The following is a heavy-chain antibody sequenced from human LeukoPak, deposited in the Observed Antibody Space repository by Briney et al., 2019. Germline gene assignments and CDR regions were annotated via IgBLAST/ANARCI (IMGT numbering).Heavy chain of an antibody. Sequence: GASVKVSCKASGYTFTGYYMHWVRQAPGQGLEWMGWINPDSGGTNYAQKFQGRVTMTRDTSISTAYMELSRLRSDDTAVYYCARCYSGSYSVPDYWGQGTLVTVSS. CDR2: INPDSGGT. D-gene: IGHD3-10*01. CDR1: GYTFTGYY. CDR3: ARCYSGSYSVPDY. V-gene: IGHV1-2*02. J-gene: IGHJ4*02.